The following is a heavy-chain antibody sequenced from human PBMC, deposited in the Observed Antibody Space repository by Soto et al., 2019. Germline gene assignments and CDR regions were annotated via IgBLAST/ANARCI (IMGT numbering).Heavy chain of an antibody. CDR1: GASISGHF. Sequence: PSETLSLTCTVSGASISGHFWSWIRQPPGQGLEWIAYIYNSGSSYNPSLKSRVTISVDTSKNQLSLKLSSVIAEDSAIYYCAINAEVWGQGTTVTVT. CDR3: AINAEV. CDR2: IYNSGS. J-gene: IGHJ6*02. V-gene: IGHV4-59*08.